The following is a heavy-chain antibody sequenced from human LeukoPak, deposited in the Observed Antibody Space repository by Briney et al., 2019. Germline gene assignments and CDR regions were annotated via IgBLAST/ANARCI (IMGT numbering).Heavy chain of an antibody. CDR3: ARLAYCGGDCYPWDAFDI. D-gene: IGHD2-21*02. Sequence: SQTLSLTCAVSGGSISSGGYSWSWIRQPPGKGLEWIGYIYHSGSTYYNPSLKSRVTISVDRSKSQFSLKLSSVTAADTAVYYCARLAYCGGDCYPWDAFDIWGQGTMVTVSS. CDR1: GGSISSGGYS. J-gene: IGHJ3*02. V-gene: IGHV4-30-2*01. CDR2: IYHSGST.